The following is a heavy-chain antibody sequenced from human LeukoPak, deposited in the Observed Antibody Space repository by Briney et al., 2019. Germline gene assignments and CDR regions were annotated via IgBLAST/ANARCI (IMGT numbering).Heavy chain of an antibody. CDR2: INPKSSAT. CDR1: GYTLTDYY. V-gene: IGHV1-2*02. D-gene: IGHD3-16*01. CDR3: ARGRRILGGPENAGDFFDY. J-gene: IGHJ4*01. Sequence: ASVKVSCKASGYTLTDYYLHWVRQAPGQGLKWMGWINPKSSATYYAQSFQARVTMTRDTSIGSGYMELTGLESDDTAVYYCARGRRILGGPENAGDFFDYWGQGSLVTVSS.